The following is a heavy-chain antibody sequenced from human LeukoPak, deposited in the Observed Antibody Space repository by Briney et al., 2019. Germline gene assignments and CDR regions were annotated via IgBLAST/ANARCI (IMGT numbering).Heavy chain of an antibody. V-gene: IGHV1-69*02. D-gene: IGHD6-13*01. J-gene: IGHJ4*02. CDR2: IIPILGMA. CDR3: AGGYSSSTDY. Sequence: SVKVSCKASGGTFGSYTISWVRQAPGQGLEWMGRIIPILGMANYAQKFQGRVTITADKSTSTAYMELSSLRSEDTAVYYCAGGYSSSTDYWGQGTLVTVSS. CDR1: GGTFGSYT.